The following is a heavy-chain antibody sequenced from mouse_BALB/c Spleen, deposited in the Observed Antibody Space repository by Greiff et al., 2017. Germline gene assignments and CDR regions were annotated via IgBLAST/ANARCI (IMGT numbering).Heavy chain of an antibody. J-gene: IGHJ3*01. CDR2: INPSTGYT. Sequence: VQLHESGAELAKPGASVKMSCKASGYTFTSYWMHWVKQRPGQGLEWIGYINPSTGYTEYNQKFKDKATLTADKSSSTAYMQLSCLTSEDSAVYYCARSITYYRYDGFAYWGQGTLVTVSA. CDR3: ARSITYYRYDGFAY. CDR1: GYTFTSYW. D-gene: IGHD2-14*01. V-gene: IGHV1-7*01.